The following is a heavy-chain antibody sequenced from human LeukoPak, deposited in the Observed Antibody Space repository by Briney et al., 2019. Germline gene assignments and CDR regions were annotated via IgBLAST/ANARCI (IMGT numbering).Heavy chain of an antibody. J-gene: IGHJ3*02. CDR1: AAPIISYY. Sequence: PSETLSLTCTVSAAPIISYYWSWIRQPPGKGLEWIGYIYYSGSTNYNPSLKSRVAISVDTSKNQVSLRLSSVTAADTAVYYCARGGSIVGATPHDAFDIWGQGTVVTVS. CDR3: ARGGSIVGATPHDAFDI. D-gene: IGHD1-26*01. V-gene: IGHV4-59*01. CDR2: IYYSGST.